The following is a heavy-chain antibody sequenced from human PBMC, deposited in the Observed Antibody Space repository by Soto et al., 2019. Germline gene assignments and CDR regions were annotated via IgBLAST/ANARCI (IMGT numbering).Heavy chain of an antibody. CDR2: VHPDSGGT. D-gene: IGHD3-22*01. CDR3: ARGAQGFFPVSGIYFYFDH. J-gene: IGHJ4*02. Sequence: AASVKVSCKTSGYIFTDHLIHWVRQSPGQGLQWVGWVHPDSGGTNVAQAFQDRVTMTADTSITTAYMDLARLRPDDTAIFYCARGAQGFFPVSGIYFYFDHWGQGTPVPSPQ. V-gene: IGHV1-2*02. CDR1: GYIFTDHL.